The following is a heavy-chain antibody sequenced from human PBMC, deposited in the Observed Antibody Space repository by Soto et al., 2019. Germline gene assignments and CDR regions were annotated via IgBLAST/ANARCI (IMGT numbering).Heavy chain of an antibody. CDR3: AKSITMIVVVPTTFDY. V-gene: IGHV3-23*01. J-gene: IGHJ4*02. Sequence: GGSLRLSCAASGFTFSSYAMSWVRQAPGKGLEWVSAISGSGGSTYYADSVKGRFTISRDNSKNTLYLQMNSLRAEDTAVYYCAKSITMIVVVPTTFDYWGQGTLVTVSS. CDR1: GFTFSSYA. D-gene: IGHD3-22*01. CDR2: ISGSGGST.